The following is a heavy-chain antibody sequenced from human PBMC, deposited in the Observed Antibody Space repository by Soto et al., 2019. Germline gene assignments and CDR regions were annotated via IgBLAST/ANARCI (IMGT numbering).Heavy chain of an antibody. D-gene: IGHD7-27*01. CDR1: GITVSGKKY. Sequence: GGSLRLSCAVSGITVSGKKYITWVRQAPGKGLEWVSALYSTFGTYYADSVKGRFTISRDNSRNMVYLEMTSLRPEDTAVYYCARDPKTSGGQHWAFNYFDSWGQGTLVTVSS. CDR2: LYSTFGT. J-gene: IGHJ4*02. CDR3: ARDPKTSGGQHWAFNYFDS. V-gene: IGHV3-53*01.